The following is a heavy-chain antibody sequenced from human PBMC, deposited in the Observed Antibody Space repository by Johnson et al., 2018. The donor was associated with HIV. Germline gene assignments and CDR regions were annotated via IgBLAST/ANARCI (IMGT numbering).Heavy chain of an antibody. D-gene: IGHD6-19*01. CDR3: ARGPSSGWYGWDAFDI. V-gene: IGHV3-66*01. J-gene: IGHJ3*02. CDR2: IYSGGST. CDR1: GFTVSTKY. Sequence: VQLVESGGGLVQPGGSLRLSCAASGFTVSTKYMSWVRQAPWNGLEWVSIIYSGGSTYYADSVKGRFTLSSDNARTSLFLQMNSLRAEDTAVYYCARGPSSGWYGWDAFDIWGQGTMVTVSS.